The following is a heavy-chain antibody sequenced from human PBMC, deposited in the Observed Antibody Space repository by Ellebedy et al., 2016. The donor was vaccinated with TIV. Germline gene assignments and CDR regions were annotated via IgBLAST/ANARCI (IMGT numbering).Heavy chain of an antibody. CDR3: ARGTNWFDP. V-gene: IGHV3-23*01. CDR1: GFTFSSYA. CDR2: ISGSGGST. Sequence: GESLKISXAASGFTFSSYAMSWVRQAPGKGLEWVSAISGSGGSTYYADSVKGRFTISRDNSKNTLYLQMNSLRDEDTAVYYCARGTNWFDPWGQGTLVTVSS. J-gene: IGHJ5*02.